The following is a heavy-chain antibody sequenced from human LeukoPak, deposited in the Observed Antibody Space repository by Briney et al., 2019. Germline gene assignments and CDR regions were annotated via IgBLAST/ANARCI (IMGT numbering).Heavy chain of an antibody. CDR3: VSRKTGVNSDGN. CDR1: GFTFSGYS. CDR2: ISSSSTYI. Sequence: GGSLRLSCAASGFTFSGYSLNWVRQAPGKGLEWVSSISSSSTYIYYADSVKGRFTISRDNTKKSPYLQMNSLRAEDTAVYYCVSRKTGVNSDGNWGRGTLVTVSS. D-gene: IGHD5-18*01. J-gene: IGHJ4*02. V-gene: IGHV3-21*01.